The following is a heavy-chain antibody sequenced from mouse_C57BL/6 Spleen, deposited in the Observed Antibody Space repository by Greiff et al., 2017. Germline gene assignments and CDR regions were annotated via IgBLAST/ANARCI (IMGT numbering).Heavy chain of an antibody. J-gene: IGHJ4*01. CDR3: AKANYYGSSSYAMDY. CDR1: GFSLTSYG. V-gene: IGHV2-5*01. D-gene: IGHD1-1*01. CDR2: IWRGGST. Sequence: VQLQQSGPGLVQPSQSLSITCTVSGFSLTSYGVHWVRQSPGKGLEWLGVIWRGGSTDYNAAFMSRLSITKDNSKSQVFFKMNSLQADDTAIYSCAKANYYGSSSYAMDYWGQGTSVTVSS.